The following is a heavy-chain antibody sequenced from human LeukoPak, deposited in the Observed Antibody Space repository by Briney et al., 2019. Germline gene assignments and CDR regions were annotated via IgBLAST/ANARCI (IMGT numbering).Heavy chain of an antibody. Sequence: GASVKVSCKASGGTFSSYAISWVRQAPGQGLEWMGGIIPIFGTANYAQKFQGRVTITTDESKSTAYMELSSLRSEDTAVYYCARDSTYYYDSSGYYFGSYWGQGTLVTVSS. J-gene: IGHJ4*02. CDR1: GGTFSSYA. CDR2: IIPIFGTA. CDR3: ARDSTYYYDSSGYYFGSY. V-gene: IGHV1-69*05. D-gene: IGHD3-22*01.